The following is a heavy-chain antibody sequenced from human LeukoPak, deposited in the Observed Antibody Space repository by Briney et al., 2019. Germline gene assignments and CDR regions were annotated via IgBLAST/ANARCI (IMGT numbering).Heavy chain of an antibody. CDR2: MNPNSGNT. Sequence: ASVKVSCKASGYTFTSYDINWVRQATGQGLEWMVWMNPNSGNTGYAQKFQGRVTMTRNTSISTAYMELSSLRSEDTAVYYCARVDSSSWYHYYMDVWGKGTTVTVSS. CDR3: ARVDSSSWYHYYMDV. J-gene: IGHJ6*03. CDR1: GYTFTSYD. D-gene: IGHD6-13*01. V-gene: IGHV1-8*01.